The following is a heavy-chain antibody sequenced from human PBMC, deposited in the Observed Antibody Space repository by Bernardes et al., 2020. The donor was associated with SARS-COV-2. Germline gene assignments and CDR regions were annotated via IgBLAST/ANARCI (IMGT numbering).Heavy chain of an antibody. CDR1: GFIFSNYA. J-gene: IGHJ4*02. D-gene: IGHD6-19*01. Sequence: GGSLRLSCAASGFIFSNYAMYWVRQAPGKGLEWVSAMSGSGHSTYYADSVTGRFTFSRDNSRNTVYLQMRSLRAEDTAVYYCAKGLGVAGALDFWGQGTLVTVSS. CDR3: AKGLGVAGALDF. V-gene: IGHV3-23*01. CDR2: MSGSGHST.